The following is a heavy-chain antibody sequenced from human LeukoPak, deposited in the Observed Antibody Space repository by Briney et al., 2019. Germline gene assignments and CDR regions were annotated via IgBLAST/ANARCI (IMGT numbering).Heavy chain of an antibody. CDR1: GFTFSDYY. CDR3: ASDQDSGWYE. D-gene: IGHD6-19*01. V-gene: IGHV3-11*06. Sequence: PGGSLRLSCAASGFTFSDYYMSWIRQAPGKGLEWVSYISRSSSYTNYADSVKGRFTISRDNAKNSLYLQMNSLRAEDTAVYYCASDQDSGWYEWGQGTLVTVSS. J-gene: IGHJ4*02. CDR2: ISRSSSYT.